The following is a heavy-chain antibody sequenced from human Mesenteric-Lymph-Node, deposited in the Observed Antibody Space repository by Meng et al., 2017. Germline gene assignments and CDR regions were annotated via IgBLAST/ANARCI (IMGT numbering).Heavy chain of an antibody. J-gene: IGHJ4*02. CDR2: MNPNSGNT. CDR3: AKDPRYCSGGSCYISSSTFDY. CDR1: GYTFTSYD. Sequence: ASVKVSCKASGYTFTSYDINWVRQATGQGLEWMGWMNPNSGNTGYAQKFQGRVTMTRNTSISTAYMELSSLRSEDTAVYYCAKDPRYCSGGSCYISSSTFDYWGQGTLVTVSS. V-gene: IGHV1-8*01. D-gene: IGHD2-15*01.